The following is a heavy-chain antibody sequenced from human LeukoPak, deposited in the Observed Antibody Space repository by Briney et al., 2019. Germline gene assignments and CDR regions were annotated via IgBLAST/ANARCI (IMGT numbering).Heavy chain of an antibody. CDR2: ISSNGGST. CDR3: ARGTVGATFGY. Sequence: GGSLRLSCAASGFTFSSYAMHWVRQAPGKGLEYVSAISSNGGSTYYANSVKGRFTISRDNSKNTLYLQMGSLRAEDMAVYYCARGTVGATFGYWGLGTLVTVSS. CDR1: GFTFSSYA. J-gene: IGHJ4*02. V-gene: IGHV3-64*01. D-gene: IGHD1-26*01.